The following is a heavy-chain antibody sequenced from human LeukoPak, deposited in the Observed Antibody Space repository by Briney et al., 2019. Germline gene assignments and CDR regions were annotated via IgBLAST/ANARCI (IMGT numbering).Heavy chain of an antibody. Sequence: GGSLRLSCAASGFTFDDYAMHWVRQAPGKGLEWVSLISWDGGSTYYADSVKGRFTISRDNSKNSLYLQMNSLRAEDTALYYCAKGEMATGFFDYWGQGTLVTVSS. D-gene: IGHD5-24*01. CDR2: ISWDGGST. J-gene: IGHJ4*02. V-gene: IGHV3-43D*03. CDR1: GFTFDDYA. CDR3: AKGEMATGFFDY.